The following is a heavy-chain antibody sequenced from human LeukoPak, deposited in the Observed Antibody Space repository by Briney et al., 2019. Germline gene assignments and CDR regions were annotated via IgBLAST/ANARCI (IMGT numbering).Heavy chain of an antibody. CDR2: ICDSGSSE. CDR1: GFTFSSYG. D-gene: IGHD3-16*01. CDR3: ARDRSDYSIKYYYYYCMDV. V-gene: IGHV3-30*03. Sequence: GGSLRLSCAASGFTFSSYGMHWVRQAPGKGLEWVAVICDSGSSEYYADSVRGRFTISRDNSKNTLYLQMNSLGAEDTAVFYCARDRSDYSIKYYYYYCMDVWGQGTTVTVS. J-gene: IGHJ6*02.